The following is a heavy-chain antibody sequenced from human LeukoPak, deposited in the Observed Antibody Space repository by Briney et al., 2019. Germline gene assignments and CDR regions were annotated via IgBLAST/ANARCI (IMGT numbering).Heavy chain of an antibody. CDR1: GFTFSSYS. Sequence: GGSLRLSCAASGFTFSSYSMSWVRQAPGKGLEWVANIKLDGSEQYYVDSVKGRFTISRDNAKNTLYLQMNILRAEDTAVYYCASDFFATYYYDSIHQAYWGQGTLVTVSS. D-gene: IGHD3-22*01. V-gene: IGHV3-7*01. CDR3: ASDFFATYYYDSIHQAY. J-gene: IGHJ4*02. CDR2: IKLDGSEQ.